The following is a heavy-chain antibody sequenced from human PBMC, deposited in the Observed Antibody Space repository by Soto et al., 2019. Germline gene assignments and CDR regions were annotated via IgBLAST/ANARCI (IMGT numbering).Heavy chain of an antibody. CDR2: IKLDGSQT. Sequence: GSLRLSCTASGFTFSDYWMSWVRQAPGKGLEWVANIKLDGSQTYSVASVKGRFTISRDNAKNSLSLQMNSLRAEDTAVYYCAREGQYDFWSGYFPYYGLDVWGQGTTVTVSS. J-gene: IGHJ6*02. D-gene: IGHD3-3*01. V-gene: IGHV3-7*01. CDR3: AREGQYDFWSGYFPYYGLDV. CDR1: GFTFSDYW.